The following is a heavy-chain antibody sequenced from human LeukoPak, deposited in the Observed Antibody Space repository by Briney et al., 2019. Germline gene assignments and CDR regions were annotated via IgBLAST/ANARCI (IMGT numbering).Heavy chain of an antibody. Sequence: GGSLRLSCAASGFTFSDSYMSWIRQAPGKGLEWVSYISSSGSTIYYADSVKGRFTISRENSKNTVYLQMNSLRAEDTAVYYCAKDRLEWLLSSDYWGQGTLVTVSS. CDR2: ISSSGSTI. D-gene: IGHD3-3*01. CDR3: AKDRLEWLLSSDY. CDR1: GFTFSDSY. J-gene: IGHJ4*02. V-gene: IGHV3-11*01.